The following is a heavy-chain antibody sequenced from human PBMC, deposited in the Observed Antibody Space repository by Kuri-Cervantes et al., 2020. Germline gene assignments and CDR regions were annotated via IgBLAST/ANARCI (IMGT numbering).Heavy chain of an antibody. CDR2: IYYSGST. CDR1: GGSISSSSYY. J-gene: IGHJ5*02. Sequence: ESLKISCTVSGGSISSSSYYWGWIRQPPGKGLEWIGSIYYSGSTYYNPSLKSRVTISVDTSKNQFSLKLSSVTAADTAVYYCARMADTNWFDPWGQGTLVTVSS. D-gene: IGHD6-19*01. CDR3: ARMADTNWFDP. V-gene: IGHV4-39*07.